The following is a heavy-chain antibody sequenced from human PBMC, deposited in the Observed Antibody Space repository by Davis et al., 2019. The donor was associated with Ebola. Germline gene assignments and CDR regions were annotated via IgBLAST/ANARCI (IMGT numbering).Heavy chain of an antibody. CDR3: ATRGSSREFDY. CDR1: GSTFSSYG. CDR2: ISYDGSNK. D-gene: IGHD6-13*01. Sequence: PGGSLRLSCAASGSTFSSYGMHWXXXDAGKGLEWVAVISYDGSNKYYADSVKGRFTISRDNSKNTLNMQMNSLRVEDTAVYYCATRGSSREFDYWGQGTLVSVS. V-gene: IGHV3-30*03. J-gene: IGHJ4*02.